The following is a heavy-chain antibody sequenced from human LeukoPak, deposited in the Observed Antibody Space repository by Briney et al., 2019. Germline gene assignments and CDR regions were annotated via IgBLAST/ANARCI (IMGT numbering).Heavy chain of an antibody. J-gene: IGHJ4*02. Sequence: ASVKVSCKASGYTFTGYYMHWLRQAPGQGLEWMGWINPNSGGTNYAQKFQGRVTMTRDTSISTAYMELSRLRSDDTAVYYCARANDIVVVVAALSDYWGQGTLVTVSS. D-gene: IGHD2-15*01. CDR3: ARANDIVVVVAALSDY. CDR1: GYTFTGYY. V-gene: IGHV1-2*02. CDR2: INPNSGGT.